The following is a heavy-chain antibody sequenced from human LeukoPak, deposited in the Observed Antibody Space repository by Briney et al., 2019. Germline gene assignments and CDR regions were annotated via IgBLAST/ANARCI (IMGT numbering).Heavy chain of an antibody. CDR1: GGSISSYY. D-gene: IGHD3-22*01. J-gene: IGHJ2*01. CDR2: IYTSGST. V-gene: IGHV4-4*09. CDR3: ARQRYYDSSGYRNWYFDL. Sequence: SETLSLTCTVSGGSISSYYWSWIRQPPGKGLEWIGYIYTSGSTNYNPSLKSRVTISVDTSKNQFSLKLSSVTAADTAVYYCARQRYYDSSGYRNWYFDLWGRGTLVTVSS.